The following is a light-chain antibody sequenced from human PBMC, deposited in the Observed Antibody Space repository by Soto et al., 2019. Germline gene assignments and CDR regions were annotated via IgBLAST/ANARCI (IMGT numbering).Light chain of an antibody. CDR1: RRVSSY. CDR2: DAS. J-gene: IGKJ1*01. V-gene: IGKV3-11*01. Sequence: ETVLTQSPATLSLSPGDRATLSCRASRRVSSYLAWYQQKAGQAPRLLIYDASNRAAGTPGRFSGSGSGTDFPLTISSLEPEDFAVYYCQQRDNWPWTFGQGTKVEI. CDR3: QQRDNWPWT.